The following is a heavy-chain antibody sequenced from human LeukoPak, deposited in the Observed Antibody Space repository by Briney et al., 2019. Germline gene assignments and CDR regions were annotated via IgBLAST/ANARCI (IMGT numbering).Heavy chain of an antibody. CDR3: ARDSRESGYYDTLDPLGY. J-gene: IGHJ4*02. CDR1: GYTFTSYG. CDR2: ISAYNGNT. D-gene: IGHD3-22*01. V-gene: IGHV1-18*01. Sequence: ASVKVSCKASGYTFTSYGISWVRQAPGQGLEWMGWISAYNGNTNYAQKLQGRVTMTTDTSTSTAYMELRSLRSDDTAVYYCARDSRESGYYDTLDPLGYWGQGTLVTVSS.